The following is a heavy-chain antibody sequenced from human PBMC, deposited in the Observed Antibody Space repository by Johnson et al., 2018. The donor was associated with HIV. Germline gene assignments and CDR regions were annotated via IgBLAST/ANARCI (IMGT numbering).Heavy chain of an antibody. V-gene: IGHV3-30-3*01. CDR3: AREGPGAYYDSSGDAFDI. D-gene: IGHD3-22*01. Sequence: VQLVESGGGVVQPWRSLRLSCAASGFTFSSYAMHWVRQAPGKGLEWVSVISYDGSNNYYADSVKGRFTISRDNSKNTLYLQMNGLRAEDTAVYYCAREGPGAYYDSSGDAFDIWGQGTMVTVSS. CDR2: ISYDGSNN. CDR1: GFTFSSYA. J-gene: IGHJ3*02.